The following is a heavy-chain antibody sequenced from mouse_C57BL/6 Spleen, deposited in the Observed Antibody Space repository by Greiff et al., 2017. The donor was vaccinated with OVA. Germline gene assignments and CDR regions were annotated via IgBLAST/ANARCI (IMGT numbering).Heavy chain of an antibody. V-gene: IGHV5-4*01. D-gene: IGHD1-1*01. J-gene: IGHJ1*03. Sequence: EVKVVESGGGLVKPGGSLKLSCAASGFTFSSYAMSWVRQTPEKRLEWVATISDGGSYTYYPDNVKGRFTISRDTAKNNLYLQMSHLKSEDTAMYYCARDDYGSSYWYFDVWGTGTTVTVSS. CDR2: ISDGGSYT. CDR1: GFTFSSYA. CDR3: ARDDYGSSYWYFDV.